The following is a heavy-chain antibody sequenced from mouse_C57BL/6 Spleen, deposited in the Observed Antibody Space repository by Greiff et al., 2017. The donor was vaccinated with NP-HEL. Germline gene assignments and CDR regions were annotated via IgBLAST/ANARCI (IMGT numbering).Heavy chain of an antibody. V-gene: IGHV2-9-1*01. CDR2: IWTGGGT. D-gene: IGHD1-1*01. J-gene: IGHJ2*01. CDR3: ARAHYYGSLDY. CDR1: GFYLTSYA. Sequence: VKLVESGPGLVAPSQSLSITCTVSGFYLTSYAISWVRQPPGKGLECLGVIWTGGGTNYNSALKSRLTITKDKSTSQVFLKMNSLQTDDTARYYCARAHYYGSLDYWGQGTTLTVSS.